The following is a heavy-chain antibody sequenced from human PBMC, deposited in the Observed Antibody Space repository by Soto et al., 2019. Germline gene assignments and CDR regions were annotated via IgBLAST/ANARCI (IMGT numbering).Heavy chain of an antibody. CDR2: IIPIFGTA. Sequence: GASVKVSCKASGGTFSSYAISWVRQAPGQGLEWMGGIIPIFGTANYAQKFQGRVTITADESTSTAYMELSSLRSEDTAVYYCGRYYGSGSYYGEYYYYGMDVWGQGTTVTVSS. V-gene: IGHV1-69*13. D-gene: IGHD3-10*01. CDR1: GGTFSSYA. CDR3: GRYYGSGSYYGEYYYYGMDV. J-gene: IGHJ6*02.